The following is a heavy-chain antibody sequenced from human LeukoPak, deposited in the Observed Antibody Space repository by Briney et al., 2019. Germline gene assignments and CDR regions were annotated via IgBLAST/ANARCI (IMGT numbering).Heavy chain of an antibody. D-gene: IGHD2-15*01. CDR1: GFTFSIYW. CDR3: ARDGGLHTNFDY. J-gene: IGHJ4*02. Sequence: GGSLRLSCAASGFTFSIYWMSWVRQAPGKGLEWVANTKPDGSAEYYADSVRGRFSTSRDNANNLLYLQMNSLRAEDTAVYHCARDGGLHTNFDYWGQGTLVTVSS. CDR2: TKPDGSAE. V-gene: IGHV3-7*01.